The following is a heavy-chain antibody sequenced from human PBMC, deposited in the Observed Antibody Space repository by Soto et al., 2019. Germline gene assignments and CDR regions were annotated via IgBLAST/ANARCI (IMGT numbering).Heavy chain of an antibody. Sequence: GGSLRLSCAASGFTFSSYWMHWVLQAPGKGLVWVSRINSDGSSTSYADSVKGRFTISRDNAKNTLYLQMNSLRAEDTAVYYCARNDYGDYLYYFEYWGQGTLVTVSS. D-gene: IGHD4-17*01. CDR2: INSDGSST. CDR1: GFTFSSYW. CDR3: ARNDYGDYLYYFEY. V-gene: IGHV3-74*01. J-gene: IGHJ4*02.